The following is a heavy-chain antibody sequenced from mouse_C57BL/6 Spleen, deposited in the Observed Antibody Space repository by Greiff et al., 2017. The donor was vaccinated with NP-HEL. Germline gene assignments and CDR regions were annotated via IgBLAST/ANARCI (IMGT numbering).Heavy chain of an antibody. CDR3: ARWGGYGSSRYFDY. J-gene: IGHJ2*01. D-gene: IGHD1-1*01. Sequence: QVQLQQPGAELVKPGASVKLSCKASGYTFTSYWMQWVKQRPGQGLEWIGEIDPSDSYTNYNQKFKGKATLTVDTSSSTAYMQLSSLTSEDSAVYFCARWGGYGSSRYFDYWGQGTTLTVSS. CDR1: GYTFTSYW. CDR2: IDPSDSYT. V-gene: IGHV1-50*01.